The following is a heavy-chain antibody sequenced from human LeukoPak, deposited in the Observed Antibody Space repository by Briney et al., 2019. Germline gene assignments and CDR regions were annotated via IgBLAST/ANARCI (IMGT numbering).Heavy chain of an antibody. CDR1: GYSFTRNW. D-gene: IGHD3-16*01. CDR3: ARRIIIGDYFDS. J-gene: IGHJ4*02. CDR2: IYPGDSDT. V-gene: IGHV5-51*01. Sequence: GESLKISCKGSGYSFTRNWIGWVRQMPGKGLEWMGIIYPGDSDTRYSPSFQGQVTISADKSINTAYLQWSSLKASDTAIYYCARRIIIGDYFDSWGQGTLVTVSS.